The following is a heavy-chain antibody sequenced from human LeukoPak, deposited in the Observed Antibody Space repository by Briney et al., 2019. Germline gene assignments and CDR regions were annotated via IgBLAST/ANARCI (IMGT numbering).Heavy chain of an antibody. J-gene: IGHJ4*02. Sequence: GGSLRLSCAASGFPLSAYPMEWVRQAPGKGLEWVSSVNGDSSYIYYADSVKGRFTISRDNAKNSLYLQMNSLRAEDTAVYYCARDSYPQIWGQGTLVTVSS. D-gene: IGHD2-2*01. CDR2: VNGDSSYI. V-gene: IGHV3-21*01. CDR1: GFPLSAYP. CDR3: ARDSYPQI.